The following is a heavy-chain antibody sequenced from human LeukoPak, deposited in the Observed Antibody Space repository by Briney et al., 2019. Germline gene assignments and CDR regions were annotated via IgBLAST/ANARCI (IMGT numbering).Heavy chain of an antibody. D-gene: IGHD2-2*01. CDR3: ARWLGYCSSTSCSYFDY. Sequence: SETLSLTCTVSGGSISSGGYYRSWIRQHPGKGLEWIGYIYYSGSTYYNPSLKSRVTISVDTSKNQFSLKLSSVTAADAAVYYCARWLGYCSSTSCSYFDYWGQGTLVTVSS. V-gene: IGHV4-31*03. CDR2: IYYSGST. CDR1: GGSISSGGYY. J-gene: IGHJ4*02.